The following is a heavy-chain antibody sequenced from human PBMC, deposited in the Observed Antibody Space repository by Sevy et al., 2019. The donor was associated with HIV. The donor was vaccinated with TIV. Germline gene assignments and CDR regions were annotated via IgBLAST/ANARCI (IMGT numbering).Heavy chain of an antibody. CDR2: ISSVSGDT. CDR3: ARDFQLVLDF. J-gene: IGHJ4*02. Sequence: GGSLRLSCRASGFIFSSYTMNWVRQAPGKGLEWISYISSVSGDTYYADSVKGRFTISRDNAKNSLYLQMNSLRDEDTAVYYCARDFQLVLDFWGQGALVTVSS. V-gene: IGHV3-48*02. CDR1: GFIFSSYT. D-gene: IGHD6-6*01.